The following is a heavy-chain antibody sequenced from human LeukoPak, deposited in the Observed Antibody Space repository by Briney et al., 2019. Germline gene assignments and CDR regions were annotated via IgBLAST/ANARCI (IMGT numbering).Heavy chain of an antibody. CDR2: INHSGST. CDR1: GGSFSGYY. D-gene: IGHD2/OR15-2a*01. V-gene: IGHV4-34*01. CDR3: ARGGPILRGWFDP. J-gene: IGHJ5*02. Sequence: PSGTLSLTCAVYGGSFSGYYWSWIRQPPGKGLEWIGEINHSGSTNYNPSLKSRVTISVDTSKNQFSLKLSSVTAADTAVYYCARGGPILRGWFDPWGQGTLVTVSS.